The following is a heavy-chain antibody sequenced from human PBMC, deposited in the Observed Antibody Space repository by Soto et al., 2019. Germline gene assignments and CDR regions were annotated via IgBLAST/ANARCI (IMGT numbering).Heavy chain of an antibody. D-gene: IGHD3-16*02. CDR2: IYYSGST. J-gene: IGHJ4*02. CDR1: GGSISSYY. CDR3: ARVHRSDYIWGSYRHFDY. Sequence: SETLSLTCTVSGGSISSYYWSWIRQPPGKGLEWIGYIYYSGSTNYSPSLKSRVTISVDTSKNQFSLKLSSVTAADTAVYYCARVHRSDYIWGSYRHFDYWGQGTLVTVSS. V-gene: IGHV4-59*01.